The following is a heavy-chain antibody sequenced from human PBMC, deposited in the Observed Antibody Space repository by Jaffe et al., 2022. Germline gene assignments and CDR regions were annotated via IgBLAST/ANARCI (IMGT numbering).Heavy chain of an antibody. CDR2: IKQDGSEK. CDR1: GFTFSSYW. D-gene: IGHD3-10*01. Sequence: EVQLVESGGGLVQPGGSLRLSCAASGFTFSSYWMSWVRQAPGKGLEWVANIKQDGSEKYYVDSVKGRFTISRDNAKNSLYLQMNSLRAEDTAVYYCARDPGVLLWFRAERGDAFDIWGQGTMVTVSS. V-gene: IGHV3-7*01. J-gene: IGHJ3*02. CDR3: ARDPGVLLWFRAERGDAFDI.